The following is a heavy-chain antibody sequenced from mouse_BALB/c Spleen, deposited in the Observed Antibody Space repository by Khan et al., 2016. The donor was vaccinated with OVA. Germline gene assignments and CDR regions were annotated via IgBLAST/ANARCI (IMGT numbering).Heavy chain of an antibody. V-gene: IGHV2-3*01. CDR3: AKKGYYGYGNAWFAY. Sequence: VQLQESGPGLVAPSQSLSITCTVPGFSLNSKYGVSWVRQPPGKGLEWLGVIRGDGRTNYHSALISRLSISKDTSQSPVFLQLNSLPTDDPATSYCAKKGYYGYGNAWFAYWGQGTLVTVSA. CDR2: IRGDGRT. CDR1: GFSLNSKYG. J-gene: IGHJ3*01. D-gene: IGHD1-2*01.